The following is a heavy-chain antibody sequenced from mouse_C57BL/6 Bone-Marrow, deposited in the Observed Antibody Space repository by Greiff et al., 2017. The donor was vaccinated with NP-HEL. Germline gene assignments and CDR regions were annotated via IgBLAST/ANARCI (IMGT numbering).Heavy chain of an antibody. D-gene: IGHD1-1*01. V-gene: IGHV1-72*01. Sequence: QVQLKESGAELVKPGASVKLSCKASGYTFTSYWMHWVKQRPGRGLEWIGRIDPNSGGTKYNEKFKSKATLTVDKPSSTAYMQLSSLTSEDSAVYYCARLRITTVVDFDYWGQGTTLTVSS. CDR2: IDPNSGGT. CDR3: ARLRITTVVDFDY. J-gene: IGHJ2*01. CDR1: GYTFTSYW.